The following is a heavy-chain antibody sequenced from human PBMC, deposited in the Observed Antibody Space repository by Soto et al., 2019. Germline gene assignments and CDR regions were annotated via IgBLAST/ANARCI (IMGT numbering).Heavy chain of an antibody. V-gene: IGHV3-53*01. CDR2: IYSGGST. Sequence: LRLSCAASGFTVSSNYMSWVRQAPGKGLEWVSVIYSGGSTYYADSVKGRFTISRDNSKNTLYLQMNSLRAEDTAVYYCARDGGYSGFLYGMDVWGQGTTVTVSS. D-gene: IGHD1-26*01. CDR1: GFTVSSNY. CDR3: ARDGGYSGFLYGMDV. J-gene: IGHJ6*02.